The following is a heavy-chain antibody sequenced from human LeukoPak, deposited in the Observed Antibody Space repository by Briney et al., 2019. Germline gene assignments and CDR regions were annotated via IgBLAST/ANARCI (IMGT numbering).Heavy chain of an antibody. D-gene: IGHD2-2*01. CDR1: GGSISRYY. CDR2: IHYSGST. Sequence: SETLSLTCTVSGGSISRYYWSWLRQPPGKGLEWLGYIHYSGSTNYNPSLKTRVTISVGTSKNQFSLKLSSVTAADTAVYYCARVTFVVPAAIREVYYYYYMDVWGKGTTVTVSS. V-gene: IGHV4-59*01. CDR3: ARVTFVVPAAIREVYYYYYMDV. J-gene: IGHJ6*03.